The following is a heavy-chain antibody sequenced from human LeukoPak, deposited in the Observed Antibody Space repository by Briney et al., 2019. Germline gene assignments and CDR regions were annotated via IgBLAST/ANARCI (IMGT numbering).Heavy chain of an antibody. Sequence: ASVKVSCKASGYTFTSYDINWVRQATGQGVEWMGWMNPNSGNTGYAQKFQGRVTITRNTSISTAYMELSSLRSEDTAVYYCARVEFRYGAFGFDIWGQGTMVTVSS. D-gene: IGHD3-9*01. CDR2: MNPNSGNT. J-gene: IGHJ3*02. CDR3: ARVEFRYGAFGFDI. V-gene: IGHV1-8*03. CDR1: GYTFTSYD.